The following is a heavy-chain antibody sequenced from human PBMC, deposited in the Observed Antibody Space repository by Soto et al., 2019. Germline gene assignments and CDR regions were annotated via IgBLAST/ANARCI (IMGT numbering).Heavy chain of an antibody. CDR2: IYHSGST. CDR1: GGSISSSNW. CDR3: ERDGEHARLGGWLDP. V-gene: IGHV4-4*02. D-gene: IGHD2-21*01. Sequence: SETLSLTCAVSGGSISSSNWWSWVRQPPGKGLEWIGEIYHSGSTNYNPSLKSRVTISVDKSKNQFSLKLSSVTAADTAVYYCERDGEHARLGGWLDPWGQGTLVTVYS. J-gene: IGHJ5*02.